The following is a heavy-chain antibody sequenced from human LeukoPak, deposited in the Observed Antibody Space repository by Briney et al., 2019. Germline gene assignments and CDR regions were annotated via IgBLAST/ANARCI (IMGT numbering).Heavy chain of an antibody. D-gene: IGHD5-18*01. V-gene: IGHV3-30*18. J-gene: IGHJ4*02. CDR2: ISCDGSNK. Sequence: PGRSLRLSCAASGFTFSSYGMHWVRQAPGKGLEWVAVISCDGSNKYYADSVKGRFTISRDNSKNTLYLQMNSLRAEDTAVYYCAKDIEYSYGPPDYWGQGTLVTVSS. CDR3: AKDIEYSYGPPDY. CDR1: GFTFSSYG.